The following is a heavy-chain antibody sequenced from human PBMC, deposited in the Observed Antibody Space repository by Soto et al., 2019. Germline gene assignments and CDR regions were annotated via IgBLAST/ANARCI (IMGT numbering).Heavy chain of an antibody. D-gene: IGHD3-9*01. Sequence: SETLSLTCSVSDDSINSDKYYWGWIRQPPGKGLEWIGSIYYRGNAYYNPSLQTRVTISLDKSRSQFSLKLNSATAADSAVYFCAXLEGLATISYYFDFWGPGALVTASS. J-gene: IGHJ4*02. V-gene: IGHV4-39*01. CDR2: IYYRGNA. CDR3: AXLEGLATISYYFDF. CDR1: DDSINSDKYY.